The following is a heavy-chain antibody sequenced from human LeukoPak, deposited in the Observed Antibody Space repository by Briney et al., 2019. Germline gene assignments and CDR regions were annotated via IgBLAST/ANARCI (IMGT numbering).Heavy chain of an antibody. V-gene: IGHV4-39*07. J-gene: IGHJ4*02. CDR1: GGSISSSNYY. CDR3: ARAVAGPPYFDY. D-gene: IGHD6-19*01. Sequence: SETLSLTCTVSGGSISSSNYYWGWIRQPPGKGLEWIGSIYYSGSTYYNPSLKSRVTISVDTSKNQFSLKLSSVTAADTAVYYCARAVAGPPYFDYWGQGTLVTVSS. CDR2: IYYSGST.